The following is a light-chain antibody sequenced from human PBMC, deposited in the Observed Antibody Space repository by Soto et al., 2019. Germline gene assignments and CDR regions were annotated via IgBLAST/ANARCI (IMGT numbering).Light chain of an antibody. CDR2: EVS. CDR3: SSYTSSTFYV. CDR1: SSDVGGYNY. J-gene: IGLJ1*01. Sequence: QSALTQPASVSGSPGQSITNSCTGTSSDVGGYNYVSWYQQHPGKAPKLMIYEVSNRPSGVSNRSSGSKSGNTASLTISGLQAEDEADYYCSSYTSSTFYVFGTGTKVTVL. V-gene: IGLV2-14*01.